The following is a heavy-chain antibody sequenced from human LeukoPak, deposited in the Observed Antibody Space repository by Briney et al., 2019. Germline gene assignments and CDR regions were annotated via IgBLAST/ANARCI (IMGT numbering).Heavy chain of an antibody. D-gene: IGHD3-22*01. V-gene: IGHV5-51*01. Sequence: GESLKISCKGSGYSFTSYWIGWVRQMPGKGLEWMGIIYPGDSDTRYSPSFQGQVTNSADKSISTAYLQWSSLKASDTAMYYCARPGLTEGYYDSSGYFNWGQGTLVTVSS. CDR1: GYSFTSYW. CDR3: ARPGLTEGYYDSSGYFN. CDR2: IYPGDSDT. J-gene: IGHJ4*02.